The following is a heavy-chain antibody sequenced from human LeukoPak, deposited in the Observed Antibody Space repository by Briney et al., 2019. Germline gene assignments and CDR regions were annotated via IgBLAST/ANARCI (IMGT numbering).Heavy chain of an antibody. J-gene: IGHJ6*03. V-gene: IGHV3-48*01. CDR3: AKDLTSAYWTPGGYYYYMDV. CDR2: ITSDSAFM. D-gene: IGHD3-16*01. CDR1: GFNLKTYS. Sequence: PGGSLKLSCAASGFNLKTYSINWVRQAPGKGREWISYITSDSAFMYYADSVKGRFTISRDNAKNSVYLQVHSLRVEDTAVYSCAKDLTSAYWTPGGYYYYMDVWGKGTTVTVSS.